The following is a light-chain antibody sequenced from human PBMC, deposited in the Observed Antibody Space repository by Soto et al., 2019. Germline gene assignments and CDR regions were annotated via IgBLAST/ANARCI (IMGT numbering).Light chain of an antibody. CDR2: EAS. V-gene: IGKV3-11*01. J-gene: IGKJ1*01. CDR3: QQRSNWPRT. Sequence: TALTQSPATLSLSPGARATLSGLASQSVSSDLAWYQQKPGQAPRLLIYEASNRAAGIPARFSGSGSGTDFTLTISSLEPEDFAVYYCQQRSNWPRTFGQGTKVDIK. CDR1: QSVSSD.